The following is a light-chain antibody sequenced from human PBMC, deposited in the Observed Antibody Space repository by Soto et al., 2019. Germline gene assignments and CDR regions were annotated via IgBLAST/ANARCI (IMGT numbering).Light chain of an antibody. J-gene: IGLJ1*01. CDR2: VGTGGIVG. CDR3: GADHGSWSNFVYV. V-gene: IGLV9-49*01. Sequence: QSVLTQPPSASASLGASVTLTCTLSSGYSNYKVDWYQQRPGKGPRFVMRVGTGGIVGSKGDGIPDRFSVLGSGLNRYLTIKNIQEEDESDYHCGADHGSWSNFVYVFGTGTKRTVL. CDR1: SGYSNYK.